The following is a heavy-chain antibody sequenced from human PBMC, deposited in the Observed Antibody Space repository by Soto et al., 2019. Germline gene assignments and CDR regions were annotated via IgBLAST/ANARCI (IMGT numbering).Heavy chain of an antibody. V-gene: IGHV3-74*01. J-gene: IGHJ4*02. Sequence: EVQLVESGGGLVQPGGSLRLSCAASGFTFSSYWMHWVRHAPGKGLVWVSRINGDGSSTSSADSVKGRFPISRDNAKNTLYQQMNSLRAEDTAVYYCVTTSLVVAAATREDYWGQGTLVTVSS. CDR1: GFTFSSYW. CDR3: VTTSLVVAAATREDY. CDR2: INGDGSST. D-gene: IGHD2-15*01.